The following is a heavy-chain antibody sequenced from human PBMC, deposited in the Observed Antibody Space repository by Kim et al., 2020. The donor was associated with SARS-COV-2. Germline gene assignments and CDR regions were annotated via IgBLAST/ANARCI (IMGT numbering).Heavy chain of an antibody. V-gene: IGHV4-59*08. J-gene: IGHJ3*02. CDR3: ARQGYDTSASDAFDI. D-gene: IGHD3-22*01. Sequence: PALKSRVTISVDTSKNQFSLNLSSVTAADTAIYYCARQGYDTSASDAFDIWGQGTMVTVSS.